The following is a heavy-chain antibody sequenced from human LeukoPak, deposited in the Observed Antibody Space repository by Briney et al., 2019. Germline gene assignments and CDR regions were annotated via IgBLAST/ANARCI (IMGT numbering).Heavy chain of an antibody. CDR1: GGSISSGSYY. Sequence: PSETLSLTCTVSGGSISSGSYYWSWIRQPAGKGLEWIGRIYTSGSTNYNPSLKSRVTISVDTSKNQFSLKLSSVTAADTAVYYCARLVGSRGNRFDYWGQGTLVTVSS. CDR3: ARLVGSRGNRFDY. CDR2: IYTSGST. D-gene: IGHD3-10*02. V-gene: IGHV4-61*02. J-gene: IGHJ4*02.